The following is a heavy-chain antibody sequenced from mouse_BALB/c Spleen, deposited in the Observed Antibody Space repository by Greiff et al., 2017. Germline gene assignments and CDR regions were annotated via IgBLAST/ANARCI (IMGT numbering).Heavy chain of an antibody. D-gene: IGHD2-14*01. Sequence: EVNLVESGGGLVQPGGSRKLSCAASGFTFSSFGMHWVRQAPEKGLEWVAYISSGSSTIYYADTVKGRFTISRDNPKNTLFLQMTSLRSEDTAMYYCARDYRWFAYWGQGTLVTVSA. CDR3: ARDYRWFAY. V-gene: IGHV5-17*02. CDR1: GFTFSSFG. J-gene: IGHJ3*01. CDR2: ISSGSSTI.